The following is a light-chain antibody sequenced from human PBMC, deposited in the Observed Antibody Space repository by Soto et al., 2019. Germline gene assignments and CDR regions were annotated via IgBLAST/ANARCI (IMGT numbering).Light chain of an antibody. CDR2: NIN. CDR1: SSDIGAYEY. J-gene: IGLJ1*01. Sequence: QSVLTQPASVSGSPGQSITISCSGTSSDIGAYEYVSWYQQHPGKPPKLMIYNINNRPSGVSYRFSGSKSGNTASLTISRLQTEDEADYYCLLHTTSRTYVFGPGTKLTVL. V-gene: IGLV2-14*03. CDR3: LLHTTSRTYV.